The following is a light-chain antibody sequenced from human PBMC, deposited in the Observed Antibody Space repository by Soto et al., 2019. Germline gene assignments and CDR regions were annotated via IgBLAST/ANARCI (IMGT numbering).Light chain of an antibody. Sequence: EIVMTQSPATLSVPSGESATLSFRTIQRVTKNNLNWYQQKPGQAPRLLIYGASIRATGIPDRFSGSGSETDFTLTISRLEPEDFALYYCQQYGSSAPITFGQGTRLEI. J-gene: IGKJ5*01. CDR3: QQYGSSAPIT. V-gene: IGKV3-20*01. CDR1: QRVTKNN. CDR2: GAS.